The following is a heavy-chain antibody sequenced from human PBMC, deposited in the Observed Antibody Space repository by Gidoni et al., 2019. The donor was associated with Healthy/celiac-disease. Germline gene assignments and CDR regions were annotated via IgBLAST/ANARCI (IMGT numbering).Heavy chain of an antibody. D-gene: IGHD3-9*01. CDR3: ARNRGYDILTGYYTYYGMDV. Sequence: QVQRVQSGAELKKPGSSVKVSCKDSGGTFSSYAISWVRQAPGQGLEWMGGSIPIFGTANYAQKFQGRVTITADESTSAAYMGLSSLRSEDTAVYYCARNRGYDILTGYYTYYGMDVWGQGTTVTVSS. V-gene: IGHV1-69*01. J-gene: IGHJ6*02. CDR2: SIPIFGTA. CDR1: GGTFSSYA.